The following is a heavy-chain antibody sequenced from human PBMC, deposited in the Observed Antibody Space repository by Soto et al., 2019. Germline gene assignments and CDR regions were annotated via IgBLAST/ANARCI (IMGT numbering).Heavy chain of an antibody. V-gene: IGHV1-69*10. J-gene: IGHJ4*01. CDR1: GGTFSSYA. CDR2: IIPILGIA. CDR3: ATPNSDYYDSSGYFPFDY. Sequence: ASVKVSCKASGGTFSSYAISWVRQAPGQGLEWMGGIIPILGIANYAQKFQGRVTITADKSTSTAYMELSSLRSEDTAVYYCATPNSDYYDSSGYFPFDYWGHGTLVTVSS. D-gene: IGHD3-22*01.